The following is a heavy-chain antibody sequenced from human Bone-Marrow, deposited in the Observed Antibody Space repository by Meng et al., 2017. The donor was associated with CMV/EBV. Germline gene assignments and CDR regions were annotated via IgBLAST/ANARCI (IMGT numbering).Heavy chain of an antibody. V-gene: IGHV3-7*01. CDR1: GFTFSSYW. CDR3: ARVRLKPTAFFDY. CDR2: IKQDGSEK. J-gene: IGHJ4*02. D-gene: IGHD5-18*01. Sequence: GGSLRLSCAASGFTFSSYWMSWVRQAPGKGLEWVANIKQDGSEKYYVDSVKGRFTISRDNAKNSLYLQMNSLRAEDTAVYYCARVRLKPTAFFDYWGQGTLVTVSS.